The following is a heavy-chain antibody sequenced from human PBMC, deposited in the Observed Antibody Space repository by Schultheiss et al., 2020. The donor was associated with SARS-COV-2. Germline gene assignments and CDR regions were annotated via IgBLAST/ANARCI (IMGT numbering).Heavy chain of an antibody. CDR2: ISSSSSYI. D-gene: IGHD3-22*01. J-gene: IGHJ4*02. CDR1: GFTFSSYS. V-gene: IGHV3-21*01. CDR3: ARAISYYYDSSGFDY. Sequence: GESLKISCAASGFTFSSYSMNWVRQAPGKGLEWVSSISSSSSYIYYADSVKGRFTISRDNAKNTLYLQMNSLRAEDTAVYYCARAISYYYDSSGFDYWGQGTLVTVSS.